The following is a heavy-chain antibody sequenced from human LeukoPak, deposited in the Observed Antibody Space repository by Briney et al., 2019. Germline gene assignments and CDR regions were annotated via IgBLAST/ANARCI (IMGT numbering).Heavy chain of an antibody. D-gene: IGHD6-13*01. Sequence: SVKVSCKASGGTFSSYAISWVRQAPGQGLEWMGRIIPNLGIANYAQKFQGRVTITVDKSTSTAYMELSSLRYEDTAVYYCARATGYSSSWAPFEYWGQGILVTVSS. J-gene: IGHJ4*02. CDR1: GGTFSSYA. CDR2: IIPNLGIA. CDR3: ARATGYSSSWAPFEY. V-gene: IGHV1-69*04.